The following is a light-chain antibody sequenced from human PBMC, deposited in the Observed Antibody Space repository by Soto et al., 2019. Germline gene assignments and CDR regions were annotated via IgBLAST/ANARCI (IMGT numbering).Light chain of an antibody. CDR1: QSVSRY. CDR2: DAS. V-gene: IGKV3-11*01. Sequence: EIVLTQSPATLSLSPGERATLSCRASQSVSRYLAWYQQKPGQAPRLLIYDASNRATGIPARFSGSGSGTDFTLTISSLEAEDFAVYYCQQRGAFGGGTKVEIK. J-gene: IGKJ4*01. CDR3: QQRGA.